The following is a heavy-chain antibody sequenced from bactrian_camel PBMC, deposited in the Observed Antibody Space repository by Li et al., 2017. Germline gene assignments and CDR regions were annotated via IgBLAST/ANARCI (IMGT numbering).Heavy chain of an antibody. Sequence: HVQLVESGGGSVQPGGSLRLSCAVSGGPISGKCMAWFRQAGGKERELVAVIYFGGAGDDRIFHADSVKGRFTVPYDNAKKTLYLQMDRLEPEDTAIYFCAAKRIPPGTHCFQSSTYEYWGRGTQVTVS. V-gene: IGHV3S54*01. J-gene: IGHJ4*01. CDR2: IYFGGAGDDRI. CDR1: GGPISGKC. CDR3: AAKRIPPGTHCFQSSTYEY. D-gene: IGHD1*01.